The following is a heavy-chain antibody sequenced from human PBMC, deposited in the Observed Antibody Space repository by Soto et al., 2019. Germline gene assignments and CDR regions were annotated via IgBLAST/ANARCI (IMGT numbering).Heavy chain of an antibody. CDR1: VYTFTKYD. J-gene: IGHJ4*02. CDR3: VRQYYDFWTDYPDFDY. Sequence: XSVKVSCKTSVYTFTKYDISWVRQAPGQGLEWLGLISPNSGRPSYAQKFEGRVTMTTDTSTTTAYLELRSLRSDDTAVYYCVRQYYDFWTDYPDFDYWGQGTLVTVSS. CDR2: ISPNSGRP. V-gene: IGHV1-18*04. D-gene: IGHD3-3*01.